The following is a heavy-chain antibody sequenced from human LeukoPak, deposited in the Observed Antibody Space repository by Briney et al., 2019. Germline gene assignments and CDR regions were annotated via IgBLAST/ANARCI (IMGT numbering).Heavy chain of an antibody. CDR2: IYYSGSI. D-gene: IGHD2-21*01. CDR3: WGSLXXTSLDY. J-gene: IGHJ4*02. V-gene: IGHV4-59*01. Sequence: SETLSLTCSVSGGSIRSYYWNWLRQSPGKGLEWIGYIYYSGSINYNHCFRSRGNMSVDTSKNKCALRLEYGTAGGTGMCCGWGSLXXTSLDYWGQGMLVTVS. CDR1: GGSIRSYY.